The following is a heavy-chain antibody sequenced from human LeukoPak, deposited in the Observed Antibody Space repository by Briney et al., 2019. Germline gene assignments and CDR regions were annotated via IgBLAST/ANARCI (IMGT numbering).Heavy chain of an antibody. Sequence: ASVKVSCKASGYTFTSYGISWVRQAPGQGLEWMGIINPSGGSTSYAQKFQGRVTMTRDTSTSTVYMELSSLRSEDTAVYYCAREEGGSSWWYYYYYMDVWGKGTTVTVS. CDR1: GYTFTSYG. CDR2: INPSGGST. J-gene: IGHJ6*03. V-gene: IGHV1-46*01. CDR3: AREEGGSSWWYYYYYMDV. D-gene: IGHD6-13*01.